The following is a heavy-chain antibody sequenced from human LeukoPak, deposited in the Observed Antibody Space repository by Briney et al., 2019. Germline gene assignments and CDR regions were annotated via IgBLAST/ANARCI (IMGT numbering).Heavy chain of an antibody. CDR1: GFSFSDYH. V-gene: IGHV3-11*01. J-gene: IGHJ4*02. CDR3: ARSTVTAAIDY. Sequence: GGSLRLSCAASGFSFSDYHMRWIRQAPGKGLEWVSYISLSGSTRYYADSVKGRFTISRDNAKNSLYLQMYSLRVEDTAVYYCARSTVTAAIDYWGQGTLVTVSS. CDR2: ISLSGSTR. D-gene: IGHD4-17*01.